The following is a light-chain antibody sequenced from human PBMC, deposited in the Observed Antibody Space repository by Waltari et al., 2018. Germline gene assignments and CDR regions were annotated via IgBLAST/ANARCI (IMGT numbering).Light chain of an antibody. V-gene: IGLV1-47*01. Sequence: QSVLTQPPSASGTPGQRVTISCSGRSSNIGSIYVYWYQQLPGTAPKLLIYRDNQRPSGVPDRFSGSNSGTSASLAISGLRSEDEADYYCAAWDDSLSGWVFGGGTKLTVL. CDR1: SSNIGSIY. J-gene: IGLJ3*02. CDR2: RDN. CDR3: AAWDDSLSGWV.